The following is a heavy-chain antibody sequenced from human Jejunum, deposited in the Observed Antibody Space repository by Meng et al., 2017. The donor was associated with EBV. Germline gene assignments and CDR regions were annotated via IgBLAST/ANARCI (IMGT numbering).Heavy chain of an antibody. D-gene: IGHD4-11*01. Sequence: QVQLVESGSGVKKPGAPVQFPGKASGYTLARNGIGWVRQAHGQGLEWMGWISANSGDTSYAQKFQGRVTLTIGTSTSTAYRELRSLRSDDSVVYYCARDVFYRFDSWGQGTLVTVSS. V-gene: IGHV1-18*01. CDR2: ISANSGDT. CDR1: GYTLARNG. CDR3: ARDVFYRFDS. J-gene: IGHJ4*02.